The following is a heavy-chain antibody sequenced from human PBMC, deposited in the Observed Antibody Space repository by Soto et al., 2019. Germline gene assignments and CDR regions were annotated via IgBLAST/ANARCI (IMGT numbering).Heavy chain of an antibody. J-gene: IGHJ6*03. CDR3: TRDSRLRDCSSTSCPPLPYYYYYMDV. V-gene: IGHV3-49*03. Sequence: LRLSCTASGFTFGDYAMSWFRQAPGKGLEWVGFIRSKAYGGTTEYAASVKGRFTISRDDSKSIAYLQMNSLKTEDTAVYYCTRDSRLRDCSSTSCPPLPYYYYYMDVWGKGTTVTVSS. CDR1: GFTFGDYA. CDR2: IRSKAYGGTT. D-gene: IGHD2-2*01.